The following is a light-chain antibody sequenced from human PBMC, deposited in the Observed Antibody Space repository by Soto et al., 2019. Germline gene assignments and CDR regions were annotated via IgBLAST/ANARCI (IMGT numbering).Light chain of an antibody. CDR3: QQYGSSHA. CDR1: QTDSSNY. V-gene: IGKV3-20*01. CDR2: DAF. Sequence: IVVTQSPGTLSLSTGERATLSCRASQTDSSNYLAWYQQKPGQAPRLLIYDAFSRATGIPDRFSGSGSGSDFTLTISRLEPEDFAVYYCQQYGSSHAFGQGTRLEIK. J-gene: IGKJ5*01.